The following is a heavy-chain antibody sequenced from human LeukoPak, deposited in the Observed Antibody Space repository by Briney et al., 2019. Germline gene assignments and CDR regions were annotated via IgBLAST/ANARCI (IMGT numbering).Heavy chain of an antibody. CDR3: ARDLTEGKNDAFDI. CDR1: GGSISSGGYY. Sequence: SETLSLTCTVSGGSISSGGYYWSWIRQHPGKGLEWIGYIYYSGSTYYNPSLKSRVTISVDTSKNQFSLKLSSVTAADTAVYYCARDLTEGKNDAFDIWGQGTMVTVSP. V-gene: IGHV4-31*03. CDR2: IYYSGST. J-gene: IGHJ3*02.